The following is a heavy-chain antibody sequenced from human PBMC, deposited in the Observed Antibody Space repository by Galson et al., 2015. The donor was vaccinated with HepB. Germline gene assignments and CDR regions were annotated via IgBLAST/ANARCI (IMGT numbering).Heavy chain of an antibody. CDR2: ISSSSTTI. CDR1: TFIFSTYS. V-gene: IGHV3-48*04. J-gene: IGHJ5*02. CDR3: ARAALGWIDH. D-gene: IGHD6-25*01. Sequence: SLRLSCAASTFIFSTYSMNWVRQAPGKGLEWVSYISSSSTTIYYADSVKGRFTTSRDNAKNSLYLQMNGLRVEDTAVYYCARAALGWIDHWCQGTLVTVSS.